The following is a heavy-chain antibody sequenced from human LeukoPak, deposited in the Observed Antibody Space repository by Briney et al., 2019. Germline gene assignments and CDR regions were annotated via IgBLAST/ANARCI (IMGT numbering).Heavy chain of an antibody. CDR2: ISGSGGST. J-gene: IGHJ4*02. V-gene: IGHV3-23*01. CDR1: GFTFSSYA. Sequence: TGGSLRLSCAASGFTFSSYAMSWVRQAPGKGLEWVSAISGSGGSTYYADSVKGRFTISRDNSKNTLYLQMNSLRAEDTAVYYCAKDLSNGDMFDYWGQGTLVTVSS. D-gene: IGHD4-17*01. CDR3: AKDLSNGDMFDY.